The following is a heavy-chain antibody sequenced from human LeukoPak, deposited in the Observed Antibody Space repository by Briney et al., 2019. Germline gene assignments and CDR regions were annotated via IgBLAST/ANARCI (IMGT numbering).Heavy chain of an antibody. CDR2: IRQDGGEK. CDR1: GFTFSSYW. Sequence: GGSLRLSCAVSGFTFSSYWMNWVRQAPGKGLEWVASIRQDGGEKSYVDSVKGRFTISRDNTKNSLYLQINSLRAEDTAVYYCARDGTAAGLYFDLWGQGSLVTVSS. D-gene: IGHD6-13*01. CDR3: ARDGTAAGLYFDL. V-gene: IGHV3-7*01. J-gene: IGHJ4*01.